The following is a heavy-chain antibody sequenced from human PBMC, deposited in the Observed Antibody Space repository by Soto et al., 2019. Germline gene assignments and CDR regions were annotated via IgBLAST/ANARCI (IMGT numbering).Heavy chain of an antibody. Sequence: SQTLSLTCAISVDSVSSNSAAWNWIRQSPSRGLEWLGRTYYRSKWYNDYAVSVKSRITINPDTSKNQFSLQLNSVTPEDTAVYYCAREDIVVVVAATKPYYYYYYMDVWGKGTTVTVSS. CDR2: TYYRSKWYN. J-gene: IGHJ6*03. V-gene: IGHV6-1*01. CDR3: AREDIVVVVAATKPYYYYYYMDV. CDR1: VDSVSSNSAA. D-gene: IGHD2-15*01.